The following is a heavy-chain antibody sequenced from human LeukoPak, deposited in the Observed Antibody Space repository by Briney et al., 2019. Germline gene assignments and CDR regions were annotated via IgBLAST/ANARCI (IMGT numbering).Heavy chain of an antibody. D-gene: IGHD6-6*01. Sequence: SETLSLTCTVSGGSISNHYWRWLRPPAGKGLEWIGRIYTSESTNYNPSLKSRVTISIDKSKNQFSLKLTSVTAADTAVYYCARLKQLDIDYWGQGTLVTVSS. V-gene: IGHV4-4*07. J-gene: IGHJ4*02. CDR2: IYTSEST. CDR3: ARLKQLDIDY. CDR1: GGSISNHY.